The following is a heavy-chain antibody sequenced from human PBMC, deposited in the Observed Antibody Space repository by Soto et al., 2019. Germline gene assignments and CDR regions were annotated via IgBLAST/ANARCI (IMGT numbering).Heavy chain of an antibody. D-gene: IGHD3-10*01. CDR1: GFIFSSYG. Sequence: GGSLRLSCAASGFIFSSYGMHWVRQAPGKGLEWVAIISYDGSSIFYADSVEGRFTISRDNSKNTLYLQMNSLRPEDAAVYYCAKDLLWFGESYYYGMDVWGQGTTVTVSS. J-gene: IGHJ6*02. CDR3: AKDLLWFGESYYYGMDV. V-gene: IGHV3-30*18. CDR2: ISYDGSSI.